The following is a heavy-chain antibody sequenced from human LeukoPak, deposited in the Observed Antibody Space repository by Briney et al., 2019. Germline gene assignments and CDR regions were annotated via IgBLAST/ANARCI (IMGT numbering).Heavy chain of an antibody. Sequence: PSETLSLTCTVSGGSISSGSYYWSWIRQPAGKGLEWIGRIYTSGSTNYNPSLKSRVTISVDTSKNQFPLKLSSVTAADTAVYYCARGRGDHKGPVDYWGQGTLVTVSS. CDR3: ARGRGDHKGPVDY. V-gene: IGHV4-61*02. CDR1: GGSISSGSYY. CDR2: IYTSGST. J-gene: IGHJ4*02. D-gene: IGHD4-17*01.